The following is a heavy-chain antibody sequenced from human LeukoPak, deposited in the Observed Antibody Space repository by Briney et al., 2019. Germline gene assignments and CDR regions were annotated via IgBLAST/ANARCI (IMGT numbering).Heavy chain of an antibody. CDR1: GFTFSSYA. Sequence: GGSLRLSCAASGFTFSSYAMSWVRQAPGKGLEWVSAISGSGGSTYYADSVKGRFTISRDNSKNTLYLQMNSLRAEDTAIYYCTRSGYRHPYHFDSWGQGTLVTVSS. V-gene: IGHV3-23*01. D-gene: IGHD3-22*01. J-gene: IGHJ4*02. CDR3: TRSGYRHPYHFDS. CDR2: ISGSGGST.